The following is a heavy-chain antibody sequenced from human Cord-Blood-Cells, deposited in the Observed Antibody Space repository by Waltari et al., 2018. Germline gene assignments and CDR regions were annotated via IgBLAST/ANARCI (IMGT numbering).Heavy chain of an antibody. D-gene: IGHD3-9*01. CDR2: IDPGASDT. Sequence: EVQLVQSGAEVKKHGESLKTSFKGSGYSFTLFGIGWVGQMTGEGREGMGIIDPGASDTSYSPSYHGQVTMSADKSMSTAYLQWSSLKASDTAMYYCARRVSPLRYCDWHNWFDPWGQGTLVTVSS. V-gene: IGHV5-51*01. CDR1: GYSFTLFG. J-gene: IGHJ5*02. CDR3: ARRVSPLRYCDWHNWFDP.